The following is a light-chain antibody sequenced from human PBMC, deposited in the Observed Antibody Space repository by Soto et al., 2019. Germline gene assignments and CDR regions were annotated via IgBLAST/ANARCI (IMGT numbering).Light chain of an antibody. J-gene: IGLJ1*01. CDR1: SSDVGGYNY. CDR2: DVS. V-gene: IGLV2-14*03. Sequence: QSVLTQPASVSGSPGQSITISCTGTSSDVGGYNYVSWYQHHPGKAPKLIIYDVSNRPSGVSIRFSGSKSDNTASLTISGIQPEDEADYHCSSYTTSNTRQIVFGTGTKLTVL. CDR3: SSYTTSNTRQIV.